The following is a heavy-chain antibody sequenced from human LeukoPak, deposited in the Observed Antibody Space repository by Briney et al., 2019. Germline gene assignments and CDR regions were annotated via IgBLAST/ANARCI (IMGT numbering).Heavy chain of an antibody. J-gene: IGHJ6*03. V-gene: IGHV3-30*02. D-gene: IGHD2-15*01. CDR3: AKVMPPGRIRFYSYYMDV. Sequence: GGSLRLSCAASGFSFSGYGMHWVRQAPGKGLEWVAFIRYDGSNEYYADSVKGRFTISRDKSKNTLSLQMSGLRVEDTAVYYRAKVMPPGRIRFYSYYMDVWGKGTTVTVS. CDR2: IRYDGSNE. CDR1: GFSFSGYG.